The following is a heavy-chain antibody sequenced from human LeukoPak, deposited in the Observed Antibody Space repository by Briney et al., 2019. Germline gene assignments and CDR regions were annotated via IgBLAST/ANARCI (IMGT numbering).Heavy chain of an antibody. V-gene: IGHV4-30-4*08. D-gene: IGHD6-6*01. CDR2: IYYSGST. Sequence: PSQTLSLTCTVSGGSISSGDYYWSWIRQPPGKGLEWIGYIYYSGSTCYNPSLKSRVTISVDTSKNQFSLKLSSVTAADTAVYYCARETGEYSSSIDYWGQGTLVTVSS. CDR1: GGSISSGDYY. CDR3: ARETGEYSSSIDY. J-gene: IGHJ4*02.